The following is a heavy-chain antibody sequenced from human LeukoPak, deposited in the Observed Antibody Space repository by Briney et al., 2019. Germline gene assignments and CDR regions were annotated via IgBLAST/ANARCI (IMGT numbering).Heavy chain of an antibody. Sequence: SVKVSCKASGGTFSSYTISWVRQAPGQGLEWMGRIIPILGTANYAQKFQGRVTITADKSTSTAYMELSSLRSEDTAVYYCARSTSNDRPNWCDPWGQGTLVTVSS. D-gene: IGHD2-2*01. CDR1: GGTFSSYT. J-gene: IGHJ5*02. CDR3: ARSTSNDRPNWCDP. CDR2: IIPILGTA. V-gene: IGHV1-69*08.